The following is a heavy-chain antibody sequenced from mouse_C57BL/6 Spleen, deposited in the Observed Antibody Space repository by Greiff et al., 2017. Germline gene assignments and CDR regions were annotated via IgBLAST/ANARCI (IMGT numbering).Heavy chain of an antibody. V-gene: IGHV5-16*01. CDR3: ARGGSCFDY. D-gene: IGHD1-1*01. Sequence: EVKLMESEGGLVQPGSSMKLSCTASGFTFSDYYMAWVRQVPEKGLEWVANINYDGSSTYYLDSLKSRFIISRDNAKNILYLQMSSLKSEDTATYYCARGGSCFDYWGQGTTLTVSS. CDR2: INYDGSST. J-gene: IGHJ2*01. CDR1: GFTFSDYY.